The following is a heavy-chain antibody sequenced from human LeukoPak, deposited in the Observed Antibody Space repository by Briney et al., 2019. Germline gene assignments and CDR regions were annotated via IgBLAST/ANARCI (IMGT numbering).Heavy chain of an antibody. J-gene: IGHJ4*02. CDR2: ISYDGSNK. CDR3: ARAFGNYYGSGILDY. CDR1: GFTFSSYA. V-gene: IGHV3-30*04. Sequence: PGGSLRLSCAASGFTFSSYAMHWVRQAPGKGLEWVAVISYDGSNKYYADSVKGRFTISRDNSKNTLYLQMNSLRAEDTAVYYCARAFGNYYGSGILDYWGQGTLVTVSS. D-gene: IGHD3-10*01.